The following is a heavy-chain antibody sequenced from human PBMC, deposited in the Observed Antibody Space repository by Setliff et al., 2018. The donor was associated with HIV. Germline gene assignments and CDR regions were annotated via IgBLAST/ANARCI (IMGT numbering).Heavy chain of an antibody. D-gene: IGHD6-13*01. Sequence: SETLSLTCTVTDDSLSRSDFYWAWIRQPPEKGLEWVASIYDTGDTHYNPSLKSRVTISRGMSKNQFSLKLGSVTAADTAVYYCARHVPRSSRIDYWGQGTLVTVSS. V-gene: IGHV4-39*01. CDR3: ARHVPRSSRIDY. J-gene: IGHJ4*02. CDR1: DDSLSRSDFY. CDR2: IYDTGDT.